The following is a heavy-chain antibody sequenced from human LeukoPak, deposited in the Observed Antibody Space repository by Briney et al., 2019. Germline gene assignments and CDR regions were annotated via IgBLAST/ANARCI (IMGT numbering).Heavy chain of an antibody. CDR2: VIPILGIA. Sequence: SVKVSCKASGGTFSSYTISWVRQAPGQGLEWMGRVIPILGIANYAQKFQGRDTITADKSTSTAYMELSSLRSEDTAVYYCARSGYCSGGSCLYWGQGTLVTVSS. J-gene: IGHJ4*02. V-gene: IGHV1-69*02. CDR3: ARSGYCSGGSCLY. CDR1: GGTFSSYT. D-gene: IGHD2-15*01.